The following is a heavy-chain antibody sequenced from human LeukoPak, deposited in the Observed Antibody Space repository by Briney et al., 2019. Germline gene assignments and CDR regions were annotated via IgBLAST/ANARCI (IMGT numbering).Heavy chain of an antibody. CDR1: GFSFSSYV. CDR3: MNPNHYGSGR. J-gene: IGHJ4*02. D-gene: IGHD3-10*01. Sequence: GGSLRLSCSVSGFSFSSYVLHWVRQAPGKGLESVSGISQNGDNTYYADSVKGRFTISRDNSENTLYLQMNSLRPEDTAVYYCMNPNHYGSGRWGQGTLVAVSS. V-gene: IGHV3-64D*06. CDR2: ISQNGDNT.